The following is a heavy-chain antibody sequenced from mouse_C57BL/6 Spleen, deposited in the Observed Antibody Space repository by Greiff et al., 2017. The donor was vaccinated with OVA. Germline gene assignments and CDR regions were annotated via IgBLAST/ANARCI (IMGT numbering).Heavy chain of an antibody. CDR1: GFSLTSYA. CDR3: ARPANWGAMDY. CDR2: IWTGGGT. J-gene: IGHJ4*01. Sequence: QVQLKQSGPGLVAPSQSLSITCTVSGFSLTSYAISWVRQPPGKGLEWLGVIWTGGGTNYNSALKSILSISKEKAKSHVFLKMNSLQTDDTARYYCARPANWGAMDYWGQGTSVTVSS. V-gene: IGHV2-9-1*01. D-gene: IGHD4-1*01.